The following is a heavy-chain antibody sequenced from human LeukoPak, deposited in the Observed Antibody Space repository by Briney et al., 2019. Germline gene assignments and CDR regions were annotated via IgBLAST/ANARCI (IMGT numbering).Heavy chain of an antibody. J-gene: IGHJ4*02. CDR3: AKVQNYDILTGPPGYFDY. CDR2: ISGSGGST. Sequence: GGSLRLSCAASGFTFSSYAMSWLRQAPGKGLEWVSAISGSGGSTYYADSVKGRFTISRDNSKNTLYLQMNSLRAEDTAVYYCAKVQNYDILTGPPGYFDYWGQGTLVTVSS. CDR1: GFTFSSYA. D-gene: IGHD3-9*01. V-gene: IGHV3-23*01.